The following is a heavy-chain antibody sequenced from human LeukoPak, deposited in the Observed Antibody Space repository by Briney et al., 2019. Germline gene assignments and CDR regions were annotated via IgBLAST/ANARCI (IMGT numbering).Heavy chain of an antibody. Sequence: PSETLSLTCTVSGGSISSSSYYWGWIRQPPGKGLEWIGEIYHSGSTNYNPSLKSRVTISVDKSKNQFSLKLSSVTAADTAVYYCASSAHDYSNPWFRFDYWGQGTLVTVSS. CDR2: IYHSGST. CDR3: ASSAHDYSNPWFRFDY. D-gene: IGHD4-11*01. CDR1: GGSISSSSYY. V-gene: IGHV4-39*07. J-gene: IGHJ4*02.